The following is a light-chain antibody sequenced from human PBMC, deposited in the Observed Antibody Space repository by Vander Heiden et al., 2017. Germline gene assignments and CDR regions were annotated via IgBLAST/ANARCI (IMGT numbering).Light chain of an antibody. CDR1: QGISNY. CDR3: QKYNSAPRT. CDR2: AAS. V-gene: IGKV1-27*01. Sequence: DIQLTQSPSSLSSSGGEGVTITCRGSQGISNYLAWYQQKPGKVPKLLIDAASTVQSGVPSRFSDSGSGTDFTITISSLQPEDVATYYCQKYNSAPRTFGQGTKVEIK. J-gene: IGKJ1*01.